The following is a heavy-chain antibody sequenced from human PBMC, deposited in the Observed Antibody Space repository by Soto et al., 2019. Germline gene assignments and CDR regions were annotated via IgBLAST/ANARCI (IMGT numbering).Heavy chain of an antibody. V-gene: IGHV3-21*06. CDR1: TFSMYS. Sequence: EVQVVESGGGLVKPGGSLRLSCTFTFSMYSMNWVRQAPGKGLERVASISSGSAYIKYAESVKGRFTISRDNAKNSLHLQMNSLRAEDTAIYHCAREQVGSYVSLFDPWCQGTRVTVSS. D-gene: IGHD3-10*01. J-gene: IGHJ5*02. CDR2: ISSGSAYI. CDR3: AREQVGSYVSLFDP.